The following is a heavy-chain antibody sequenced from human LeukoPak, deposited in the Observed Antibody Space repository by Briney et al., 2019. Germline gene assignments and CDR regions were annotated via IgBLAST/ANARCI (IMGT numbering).Heavy chain of an antibody. V-gene: IGHV4-59*01. CDR3: AREGITYYYDSSAQDAFDI. Sequence: SETLSLTCTVYGGSISSYYWSWIRQPPGKGLEWIGYIYYSGSTNYNPSLKSRVTISVDPSKNQFSLKLSSVTAADTAVYYCAREGITYYYDSSAQDAFDIWGQGTMVTVSS. CDR1: GGSISSYY. CDR2: IYYSGST. D-gene: IGHD3-22*01. J-gene: IGHJ3*02.